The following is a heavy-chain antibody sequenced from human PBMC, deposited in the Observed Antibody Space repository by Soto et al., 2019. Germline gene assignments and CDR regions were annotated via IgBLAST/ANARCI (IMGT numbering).Heavy chain of an antibody. V-gene: IGHV1-8*01. J-gene: IGHJ5*02. CDR1: GYAHTSYD. D-gene: IGHD2-21*01. CDR3: ARSMSCGGDCYSSWSDP. CDR2: MNPTSRNT. Sequence: GSVNLSSKASGYAHTSYDIYWLHQENRKALEWMGWMNPTSRNTGYAQKFQGRVTMTRNTSISTAYMELSSLRSEDTALYYCARSMSCGGDCYSSWSDPLGQGTLVTVTS.